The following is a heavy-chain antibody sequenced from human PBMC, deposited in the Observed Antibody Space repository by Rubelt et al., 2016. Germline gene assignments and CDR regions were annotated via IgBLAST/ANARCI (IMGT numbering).Heavy chain of an antibody. D-gene: IGHD6-13*01. J-gene: IGHJ2*01. CDR1: GFTFSSYA. CDR2: ISYDGSNK. V-gene: IGHV3-30*04. CDR3: ARASSSSWASYWYFDL. Sequence: QVQLVESGGGVVQPGRSLRLSCAASGFTFSSYAMHWVRQAPGEGLEWVAVISYDGSNKYYADSVKGRFTISRDNAKNTLYLQMNSLRAEDTALYYCARASSSSWASYWYFDLWGRGTLVTVSS.